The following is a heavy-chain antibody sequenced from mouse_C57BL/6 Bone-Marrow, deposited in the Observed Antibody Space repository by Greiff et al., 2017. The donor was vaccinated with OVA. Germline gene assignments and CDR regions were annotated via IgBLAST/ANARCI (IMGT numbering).Heavy chain of an antibody. J-gene: IGHJ1*03. V-gene: IGHV1-72*01. CDR3: ARTGVYYGSSNWYFDV. CDR1: GYTFTSYW. CDR2: IDPNSGGT. Sequence: QVQLQQPGAELVKPGASVKLSCKASGYTFTSYWMHWVKQRPGRGLEWIGRIDPNSGGTKYNEKIKSKATLAVDKPSSTAYVQLSSRTSDDSAVYYCARTGVYYGSSNWYFDVWGTGTTVTVSS. D-gene: IGHD1-1*01.